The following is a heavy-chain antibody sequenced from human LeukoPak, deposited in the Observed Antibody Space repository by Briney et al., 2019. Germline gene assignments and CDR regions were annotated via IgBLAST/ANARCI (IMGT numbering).Heavy chain of an antibody. CDR1: GGSISSYY. D-gene: IGHD3-10*01. V-gene: IGHV4-4*07. CDR3: ARDGTPEAYYYGSGSHYFDY. Sequence: SETLSLTCTVCGGSISSYYWSWIRQPAGKGLEWIGRIYTSGSTNYNPSLKSRVTMSVDTSKNQFSLKLSSVTAADTAVYYCARDGTPEAYYYGSGSHYFDYWGQGTLVTVSS. J-gene: IGHJ4*02. CDR2: IYTSGST.